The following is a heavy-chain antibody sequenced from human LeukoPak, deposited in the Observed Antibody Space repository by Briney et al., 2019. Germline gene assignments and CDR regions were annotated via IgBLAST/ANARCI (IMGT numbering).Heavy chain of an antibody. D-gene: IGHD1-1*01. CDR3: TRGFVRLYFDP. Sequence: SQTLSLTCAISGDSLSSAAWNWIRQSPSRGLEGLGRTYYRSNCYSEYAVSVKSRITLNPDTSKNQFSLQLNSVTPAHTAVYYCTRGFVRLYFDPWGQGTLVTVSS. CDR2: TYYRSNCYS. CDR1: GDSLSSAA. V-gene: IGHV6-1*01. J-gene: IGHJ5*02.